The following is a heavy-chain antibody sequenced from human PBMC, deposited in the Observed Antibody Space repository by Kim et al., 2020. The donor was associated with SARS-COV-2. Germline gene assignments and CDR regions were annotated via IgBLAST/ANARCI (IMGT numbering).Heavy chain of an antibody. V-gene: IGHV3-43*02. CDR2: ISGDGGST. CDR1: GFTFDDYA. J-gene: IGHJ6*02. Sequence: GGSLRLSCAASGFTFDDYAMHWVRQAPGKGLEWVSLISGDGGSTYYADSVKGRFTISRDNSKNSLYLQMNSLRTEDTALYYCAKDMVRGAAHYGMDVWGQGTTVTVSS. CDR3: AKDMVRGAAHYGMDV. D-gene: IGHD3-10*01.